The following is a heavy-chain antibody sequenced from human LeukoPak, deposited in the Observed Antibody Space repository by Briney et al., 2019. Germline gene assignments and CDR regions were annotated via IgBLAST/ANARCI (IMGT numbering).Heavy chain of an antibody. Sequence: GGSLKLSCAASGFIFSGSAMHWVRQASGKGLEWVGRIRSKANNYATAYAVSVKGRFSISRDDSKNTAYLQMNSLKTEDTAVYYCTRPSSTTGTTFWFDPWGQGTLVTVSS. V-gene: IGHV3-73*01. D-gene: IGHD1-1*01. CDR2: IRSKANNYAT. CDR3: TRPSSTTGTTFWFDP. CDR1: GFIFSGSA. J-gene: IGHJ5*02.